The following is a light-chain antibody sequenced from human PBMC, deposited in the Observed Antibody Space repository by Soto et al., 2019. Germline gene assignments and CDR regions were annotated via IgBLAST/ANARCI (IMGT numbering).Light chain of an antibody. V-gene: IGLV2-23*01. CDR3: FSFTSTNTHV. J-gene: IGLJ1*01. Sequence: QSALTQPASVSGSPGQSVTISCTGTSSDFGSYKFVSWYQHHPGKVPKVIIYETSKRPSGVSDRFSGSKSGNTASLTISGLRAEDEADYYCFSFTSTNTHVFGSGTKLTVL. CDR2: ETS. CDR1: SSDFGSYKF.